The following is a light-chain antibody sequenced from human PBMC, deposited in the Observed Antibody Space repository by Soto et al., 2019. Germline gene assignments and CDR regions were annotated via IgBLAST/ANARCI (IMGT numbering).Light chain of an antibody. CDR1: QSISSW. Sequence: DIQMTQSPSTLSASVGDRVTITCRASQSISSWLAWYQQKPGKAPKLLIYDASSLESGVPSRFSGSGSGTEFTLTISSLQPDDFATYYCQQYNSSPTFGGGTRWISN. J-gene: IGKJ4*01. CDR2: DAS. CDR3: QQYNSSPT. V-gene: IGKV1-5*01.